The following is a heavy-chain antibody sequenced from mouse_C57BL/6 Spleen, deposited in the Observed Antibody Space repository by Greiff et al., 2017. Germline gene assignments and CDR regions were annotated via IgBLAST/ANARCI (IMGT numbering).Heavy chain of an antibody. CDR1: GYTFTSYW. CDR2: IDPSDSYT. J-gene: IGHJ2*01. Sequence: QVQLKQPGAELVMPGASVKLSCKASGYTFTSYWMHWVKQRPGQGLEWIGEIDPSDSYTNYNQKFKGKSTLTVDKSSSTAYMQLSSLTSEDSAVYYCARGGNPSYFDYWGQGTTLTVSS. D-gene: IGHD2-1*01. CDR3: ARGGNPSYFDY. V-gene: IGHV1-69*01.